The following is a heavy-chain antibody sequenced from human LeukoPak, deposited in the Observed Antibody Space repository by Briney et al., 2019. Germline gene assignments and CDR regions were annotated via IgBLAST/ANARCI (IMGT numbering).Heavy chain of an antibody. Sequence: GGSLRFSCAASGFTFSSYWMHWVRQAPGKGLVWVSRINSDGSSTSYADSVKGRFTISRDNAENTLYLQMNSLRAEDTAVYYCAGYCSGGSCETPGAFDIWGQGTMVTVSS. D-gene: IGHD2-15*01. J-gene: IGHJ3*02. V-gene: IGHV3-74*01. CDR3: AGYCSGGSCETPGAFDI. CDR2: INSDGSST. CDR1: GFTFSSYW.